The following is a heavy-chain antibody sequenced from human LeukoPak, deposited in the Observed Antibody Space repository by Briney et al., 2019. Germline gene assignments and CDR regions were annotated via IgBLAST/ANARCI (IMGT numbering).Heavy chain of an antibody. J-gene: IGHJ5*02. D-gene: IGHD1-26*01. Sequence: SETLSLTCTVSGGSISSYFWSWIRQPPGKGLEWIASIYYSGSTYYNPSLKSRVTISVDTSKNQLSLKLSSLTAADTAVYYCARHEYSGSYYGLSWFDPWGQGTLVTVPS. CDR2: IYYSGST. CDR3: ARHEYSGSYYGLSWFDP. V-gene: IGHV4-59*05. CDR1: GGSISSYF.